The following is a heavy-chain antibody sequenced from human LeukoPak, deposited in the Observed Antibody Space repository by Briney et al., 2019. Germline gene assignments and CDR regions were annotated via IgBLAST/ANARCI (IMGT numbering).Heavy chain of an antibody. D-gene: IGHD2-21*02. V-gene: IGHV3-66*01. J-gene: IGHJ3*02. CDR3: ARDRGCGDCYPPANDAFDI. Sequence: GGSLTLSCAASGFTVSSYYMSWVRQAPGKGLEWVSVIYSGGSTYYADSVKGRFTISRHNSKSTLYLQMNSLRAEDTAVYYCARDRGCGDCYPPANDAFDIWGQGTMVTVSS. CDR1: GFTVSSYY. CDR2: IYSGGST.